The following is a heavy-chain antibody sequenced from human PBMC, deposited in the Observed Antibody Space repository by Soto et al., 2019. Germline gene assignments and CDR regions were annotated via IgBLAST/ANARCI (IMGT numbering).Heavy chain of an antibody. Sequence: EVQLVESGGGLVQPGRSLRLSCTTSGFTFGDYAMSWFRQAPGKGLEWVGFIRSKAYGGTREYAAYVKGRFTISSDDSKSNAYLPMNSLQTEDTAVYYCTRTSAPYDYIWGSYRYSPDYWGQGTLVTVSS. D-gene: IGHD3-16*02. J-gene: IGHJ4*02. CDR2: IRSKAYGGTR. V-gene: IGHV3-49*03. CDR3: TRTSAPYDYIWGSYRYSPDY. CDR1: GFTFGDYA.